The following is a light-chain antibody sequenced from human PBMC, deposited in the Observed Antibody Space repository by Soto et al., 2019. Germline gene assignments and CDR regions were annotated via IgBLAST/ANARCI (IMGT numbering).Light chain of an antibody. CDR2: EAS. CDR1: QSVSSN. J-gene: IGKJ5*01. V-gene: IGKV3-11*01. CDR3: QQRSDWPIT. Sequence: EIVMTQSPATLSVSPGERATLSCRASQSVSSNLAWYQQKPGQAPRLLIYEASNRATGIPARFSGSGSGTDFTLTISSLEPEDFAVYYCQQRSDWPITFGQGTRLEI.